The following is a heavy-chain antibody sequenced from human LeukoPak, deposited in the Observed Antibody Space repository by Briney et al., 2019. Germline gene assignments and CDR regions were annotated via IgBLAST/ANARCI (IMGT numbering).Heavy chain of an antibody. J-gene: IGHJ5*02. V-gene: IGHV1-69-2*01. CDR3: ARHGGIAAAGTFGFDP. Sequence: ASVKVSCKVSGYTFTDYYMHWVQQAPGKGLEWMGLVDPEDGETIYAEKFQGRVTITADTSTDTAYMELSSLRSEDTAVYYCARHGGIAAAGTFGFDPWGQGTLVTVSS. D-gene: IGHD6-13*01. CDR2: VDPEDGET. CDR1: GYTFTDYY.